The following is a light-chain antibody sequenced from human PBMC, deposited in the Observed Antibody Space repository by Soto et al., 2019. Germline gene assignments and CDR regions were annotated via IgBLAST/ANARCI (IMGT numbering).Light chain of an antibody. J-gene: IGLJ2*01. CDR2: DVR. Sequence: QSALTQPRSVSGSPGQSVTISCTGTSSDVGGYNFVSWYQQRPGKAHKVMIYDVRKRPSGVPDRFSGSKSGNTASLTISGLQADAEADYYCCSYAGYYTLVFGGGTKLTVL. CDR3: CSYAGYYTLV. CDR1: SSDVGGYNF. V-gene: IGLV2-11*01.